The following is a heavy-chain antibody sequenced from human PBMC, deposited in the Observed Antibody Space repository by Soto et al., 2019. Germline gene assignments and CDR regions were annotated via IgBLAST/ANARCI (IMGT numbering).Heavy chain of an antibody. CDR1: GCTFSSYW. CDR3: ARAISIAATMDV. V-gene: IGHV3-7*01. Sequence: PGGSLRLSCAASGCTFSSYWMSWVRQAPGKGLEWVANIKQDGSEKYYVDSVKGRFTISRDNAKNSLSLQMNSLRAEDTAVYYCARAISIAATMDVWGKGTTVTVSS. D-gene: IGHD6-6*01. CDR2: IKQDGSEK. J-gene: IGHJ6*03.